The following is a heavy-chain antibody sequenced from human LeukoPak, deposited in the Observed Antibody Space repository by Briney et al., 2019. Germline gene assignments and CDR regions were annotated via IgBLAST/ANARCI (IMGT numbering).Heavy chain of an antibody. D-gene: IGHD2-2*01. V-gene: IGHV4-30-4*01. J-gene: IGHJ3*02. CDR1: GGSISSSNW. Sequence: SGTLSLTCAVSGGSISSSNWWSWIRQPPGKGLEWIGYIYYSGSTYYNPSLKSRVTISVDTSRNQFSLKLSSVTAADTAVYYCARDRGVVVPAAPDAFDIWGQGTMVTVSS. CDR3: ARDRGVVVPAAPDAFDI. CDR2: IYYSGST.